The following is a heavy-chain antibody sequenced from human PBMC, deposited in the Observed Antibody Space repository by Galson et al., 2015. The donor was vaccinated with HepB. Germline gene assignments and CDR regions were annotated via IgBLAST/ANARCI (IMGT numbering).Heavy chain of an antibody. CDR2: ISWNSGSI. V-gene: IGHV3-9*01. Sequence: SLRLSCAASGLTFDDYAMQWIRQAPGKGLEWVSGISWNSGSIGYADSVKGRFTISRDNAKNSLYLHMTNLRPEDTAFYYCTKGGYKYDSDSYFYFHMWGQGTLVIVSS. D-gene: IGHD5-24*01. CDR3: TKGGYKYDSDSYFYFHM. J-gene: IGHJ4*02. CDR1: GLTFDDYA.